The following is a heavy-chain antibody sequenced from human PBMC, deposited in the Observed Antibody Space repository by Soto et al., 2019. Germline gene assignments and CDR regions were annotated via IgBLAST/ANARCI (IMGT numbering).Heavy chain of an antibody. Sequence: PGGSLRLSCAASGFTFSSYWMSWVRQAPGKGLEWVANIKQDGSEKYYVDSVKGRFTISRDNAKNSLYLQMNSLRAEDTVVYYCARVRPGKYSSSWYHAFDIWGQGTMVTVSS. J-gene: IGHJ3*02. CDR1: GFTFSSYW. CDR3: ARVRPGKYSSSWYHAFDI. CDR2: IKQDGSEK. V-gene: IGHV3-7*01. D-gene: IGHD6-13*01.